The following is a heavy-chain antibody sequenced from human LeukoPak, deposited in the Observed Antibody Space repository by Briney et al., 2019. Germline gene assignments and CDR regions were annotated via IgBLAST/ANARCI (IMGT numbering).Heavy chain of an antibody. D-gene: IGHD6-13*01. CDR3: AKVGGGRIAAAGSHY. V-gene: IGHV3-23*01. J-gene: IGHJ4*02. CDR2: VGGSDGST. CDR1: GFTFSGYA. Sequence: GGSLRLSCAASGFTFSGYAMTWVRQAPGKGLEWVSGVGGSDGSTFYADSVKGRFTISRDNSKKTLYLQMNSLRVEDTAVYYCAKVGGGRIAAAGSHYWGQGTLVTVSS.